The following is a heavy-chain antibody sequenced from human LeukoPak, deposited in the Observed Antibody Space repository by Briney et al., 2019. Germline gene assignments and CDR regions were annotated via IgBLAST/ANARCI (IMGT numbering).Heavy chain of an antibody. V-gene: IGHV3-66*02. D-gene: IGHD6-6*01. J-gene: IGHJ4*02. CDR1: GFTVSSNY. CDR2: IYSGGST. CDR3: ARGLEYSSSFYYFDY. Sequence: GGSLRLSCAASGFTVSSNYMSWVRQAPGKGLEWVSVIYSGGSTYYADSVKGRFTISRDNSKNTLYLQMNSLRAEDTDVYYCARGLEYSSSFYYFDYWGQGTLVTVSS.